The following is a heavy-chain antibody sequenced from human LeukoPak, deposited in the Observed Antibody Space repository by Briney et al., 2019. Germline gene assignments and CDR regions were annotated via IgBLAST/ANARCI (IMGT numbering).Heavy chain of an antibody. CDR2: IYYSGST. D-gene: IGHD2-2*01. CDR1: GGSMRSSNFY. J-gene: IGHJ5*02. CDR3: ARRYAENLGYCSSTSCHTLNWFDP. V-gene: IGHV4-39*01. Sequence: SETLSLTCTVSGGSMRSSNFYWGWIRQPPGKGLEWIGSIYYSGSTYYNPSLKSRVTISVDTSKNQFSLKLSSVTAADTAVYYCARRYAENLGYCSSTSCHTLNWFDPWGQGTLVTVSS.